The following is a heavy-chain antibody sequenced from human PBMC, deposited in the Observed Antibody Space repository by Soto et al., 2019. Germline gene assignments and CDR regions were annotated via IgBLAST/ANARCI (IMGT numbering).Heavy chain of an antibody. CDR2: ISPYNGET. CDR3: ARGWGSYRAPSGGAGFDP. J-gene: IGHJ5*02. V-gene: IGHV1-18*04. D-gene: IGHD3-16*02. Sequence: QVQLVQSGAELKKPGASVKVSCAASGYTFTSNSITWVRQDPGQGLEWMGWISPYNGETSYAEKFQGRLTMTTDTSTSTAYMELRSLRSDDTAVYYCARGWGSYRAPSGGAGFDPWGQGTLVTVSS. CDR1: GYTFTSNS.